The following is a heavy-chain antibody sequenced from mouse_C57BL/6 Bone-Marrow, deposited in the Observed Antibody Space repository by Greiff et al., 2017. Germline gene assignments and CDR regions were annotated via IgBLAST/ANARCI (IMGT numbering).Heavy chain of an antibody. Sequence: VQLQQSGAELVRPGASVKLSCTASGFNIKDDYMHWVKQRPEQGLEWIGWIDPENGDTEYASKFQGKATITADTSSNTAYLQLSSLTSEDTAVDYCTTWFDGYLWYFDVWGTGTTVTVSS. CDR3: TTWFDGYLWYFDV. CDR1: GFNIKDDY. D-gene: IGHD2-3*01. V-gene: IGHV14-4*01. CDR2: IDPENGDT. J-gene: IGHJ1*03.